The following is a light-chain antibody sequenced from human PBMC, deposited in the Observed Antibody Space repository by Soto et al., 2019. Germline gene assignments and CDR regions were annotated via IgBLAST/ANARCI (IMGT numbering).Light chain of an antibody. Sequence: QAVVTQPPSVSGTPGQRVTISCSGNNSNVGSYFVHWYQQFPGKAPKLLIYRNKQRPSGVPDRFSGSKSGTSASLAITALRFEDEADYYCGAWDDSLQGRGVFGGGTKLTVL. CDR3: GAWDDSLQGRGV. CDR2: RNK. V-gene: IGLV1-47*01. J-gene: IGLJ3*02. CDR1: NSNVGSYF.